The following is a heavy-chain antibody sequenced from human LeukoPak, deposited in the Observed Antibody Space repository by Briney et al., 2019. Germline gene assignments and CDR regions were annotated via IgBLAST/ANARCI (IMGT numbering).Heavy chain of an antibody. CDR3: AKLAKYFYGSETYYFFEH. CDR1: GFTFSTYW. Sequence: GGSLRPSCAASGFTFSTYWMTWVRQAPGKGLEWVANISQDGSEKYTVDSVKGRFTISRDNAKNSLYLQMNSLRVEDTAVYYCAKLAKYFYGSETYYFFEHWGQGTPVTASS. V-gene: IGHV3-7*01. J-gene: IGHJ4*02. D-gene: IGHD3-10*01. CDR2: ISQDGSEK.